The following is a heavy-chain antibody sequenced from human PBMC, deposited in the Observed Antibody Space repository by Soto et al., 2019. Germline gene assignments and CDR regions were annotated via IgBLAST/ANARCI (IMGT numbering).Heavy chain of an antibody. Sequence: QVQLVESGGGVVQPGRSLRLSCAASGFTFSSYGMQWVRQAPGKGLEWVAVISYDGSNKYYADSAKGRFTIFRDNSKNTLYLQINSLRAADTAVYYCANYIGPWVAVAARGPYWGQRTLVTVSS. V-gene: IGHV3-30*18. CDR1: GFTFSSYG. CDR2: ISYDGSNK. D-gene: IGHD6-19*01. J-gene: IGHJ4*02. CDR3: ANYIGPWVAVAARGPY.